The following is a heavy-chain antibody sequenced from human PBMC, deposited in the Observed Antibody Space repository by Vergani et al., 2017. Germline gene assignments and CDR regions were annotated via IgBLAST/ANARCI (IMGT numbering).Heavy chain of an antibody. CDR1: GGSISSYY. CDR3: ARGGPPGAGWGFDY. Sequence: QVQLQESGPGLVKPSETLSLTCTVSGGSISSYYWSWIRQPPGKGLEWIGYIYYSGSTNYNPSLKSRVTISVDTSKNQFSLKLSSVTAADTAVYYCARGGPPGAGWGFDYWGQGTLVTVSS. CDR2: IYYSGST. D-gene: IGHD6-19*01. V-gene: IGHV4-59*08. J-gene: IGHJ4*02.